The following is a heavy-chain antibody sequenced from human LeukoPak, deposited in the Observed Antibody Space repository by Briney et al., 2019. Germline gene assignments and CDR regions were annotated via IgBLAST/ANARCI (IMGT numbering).Heavy chain of an antibody. CDR1: GYTFTSYD. V-gene: IGHV1-8*01. CDR3: ARDWIEYSSSSYYYYMDV. D-gene: IGHD6-6*01. Sequence: ASVKVSCKASGYTFTSYDINWVRQATGQGLEWMGWMNPNSGNTGYAQKFQGRVTMTRNTSISTAYMELSSLRSEDTAVYYCARDWIEYSSSSYYYYMDVWGKGTTVTVSS. J-gene: IGHJ6*03. CDR2: MNPNSGNT.